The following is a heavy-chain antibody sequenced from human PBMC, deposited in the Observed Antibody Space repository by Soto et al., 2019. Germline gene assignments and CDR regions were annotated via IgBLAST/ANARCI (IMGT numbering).Heavy chain of an antibody. CDR2: IYYSGST. CDR3: ARGLYEIFGVDSRPLSYYYGMDV. J-gene: IGHJ6*02. CDR1: GGSISSYY. D-gene: IGHD3-3*01. V-gene: IGHV4-59*01. Sequence: ASETLSLTCTVSGGSISSYYWSWIRQPPGKGLEWIGYIYYSGSTNYNPSLKSRVPISVDTSKNQFSLKLSSVTAADTAVYYCARGLYEIFGVDSRPLSYYYGMDVWGQGTTVTVSS.